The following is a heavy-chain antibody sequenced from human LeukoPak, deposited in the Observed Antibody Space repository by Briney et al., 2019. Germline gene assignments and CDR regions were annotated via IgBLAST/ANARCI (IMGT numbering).Heavy chain of an antibody. CDR3: ASGPWSGYSYGYEGHAFDI. CDR2: IYYSGST. CDR1: GGSISSGDYY. Sequence: SQTLSLTCTVSGGSISSGDYYWSWIRQPPGKGLEWIGYIYYSGSTYYNPSLKSRVTISVDTSKNQFSLKLSSVTAADRALYSCASGPWSGYSYGYEGHAFDIWGQGTMVTVS. D-gene: IGHD5-18*01. J-gene: IGHJ3*02. V-gene: IGHV4-30-4*01.